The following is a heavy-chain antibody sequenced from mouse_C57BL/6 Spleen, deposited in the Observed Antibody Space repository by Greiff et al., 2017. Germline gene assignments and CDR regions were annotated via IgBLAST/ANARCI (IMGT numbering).Heavy chain of an antibody. CDR1: GYTFTSYW. J-gene: IGHJ4*01. CDR3: ARNYDYDAMDY. CDR2: IDPSDSYT. Sequence: VQLQQPGAELVMPGASVKLSCKASGYTFTSYWMHWVKQRPGQGLEWIGEIDPSDSYTNYNQKFKGKSTLTVDKSSSTAYMQLSSLTSEDSAVYHCARNYDYDAMDYWGQGTSVTVSS. D-gene: IGHD1-1*02. V-gene: IGHV1-69*01.